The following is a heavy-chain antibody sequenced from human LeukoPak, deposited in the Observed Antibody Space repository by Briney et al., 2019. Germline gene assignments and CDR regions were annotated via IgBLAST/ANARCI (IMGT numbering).Heavy chain of an antibody. D-gene: IGHD6-13*01. V-gene: IGHV3-13*01. CDR1: GFTFSGYD. J-gene: IGHJ4*02. CDR2: IGTTGDT. Sequence: GVSLRLSCEASGFTFSGYDMHWVRQATGKGLEWVSAIGTTGDTYYSDSVRGRFTISRENAKNSLDLQMNSLRAGDTAVYYCARSPSYSSSWYALDSWGQGTLVTVSS. CDR3: ARSPSYSSSWYALDS.